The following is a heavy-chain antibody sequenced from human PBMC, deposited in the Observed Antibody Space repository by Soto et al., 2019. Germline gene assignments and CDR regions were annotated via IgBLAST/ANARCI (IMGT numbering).Heavy chain of an antibody. CDR1: GFTFSSYG. V-gene: IGHV3-33*01. J-gene: IGHJ3*02. Sequence: GESLKISCAASGFTFSSYGMHWVRQAPGKGLEWVAVIWYDGSNKYYADSVKGRFTISRDNSKNTLYLQMNSLRAEDTAVYYCARGKLGLDAFDIWGQGTMVTVSS. CDR3: ARGKLGLDAFDI. CDR2: IWYDGSNK. D-gene: IGHD7-27*01.